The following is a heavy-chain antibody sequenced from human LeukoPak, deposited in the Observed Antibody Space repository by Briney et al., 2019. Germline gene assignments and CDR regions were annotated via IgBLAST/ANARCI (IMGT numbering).Heavy chain of an antibody. Sequence: SETLSLTWTVSGGSISSYYWSWIRQPPGKGLEWIGYIYYSGSTNYNPSLKSRVTISVDTSKNQFSLKLSSVTAADTAVYYCARGRGSGFGEFPHWGQGTLVTVSS. CDR2: IYYSGST. D-gene: IGHD3-10*01. J-gene: IGHJ4*02. CDR3: ARGRGSGFGEFPH. CDR1: GGSISSYY. V-gene: IGHV4-59*01.